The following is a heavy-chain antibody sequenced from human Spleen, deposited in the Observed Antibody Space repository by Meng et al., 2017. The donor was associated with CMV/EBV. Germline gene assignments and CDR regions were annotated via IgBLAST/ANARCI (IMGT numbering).Heavy chain of an antibody. Sequence: GSLRLSCTVSGGSINYYHWSWIRQPPGKGLEWIGYIYYSGSTDYNPSLKSRVTISVDTSMNQFSLKLNSVTAADTAVYYCARRDTNLVNFDYWGQGTLVTVSS. CDR1: GGSINYYH. CDR2: IYYSGST. D-gene: IGHD5-18*01. V-gene: IGHV4-59*01. J-gene: IGHJ4*02. CDR3: ARRDTNLVNFDY.